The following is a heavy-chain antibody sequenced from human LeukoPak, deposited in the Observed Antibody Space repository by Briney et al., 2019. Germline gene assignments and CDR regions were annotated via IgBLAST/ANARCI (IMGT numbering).Heavy chain of an antibody. CDR2: IIPIFGTA. D-gene: IGHD3-10*01. J-gene: IGHJ4*02. Sequence: SVKVSCKASGGTFSSYAISWVRQAPGQGLEWMGGIIPIFGTANYAQKFQGRVTITADESTSTAYMELSSLRSEDTAVYYCATATMVRDVHFDYWGQGTLVTVSS. V-gene: IGHV1-69*01. CDR3: ATATMVRDVHFDY. CDR1: GGTFSSYA.